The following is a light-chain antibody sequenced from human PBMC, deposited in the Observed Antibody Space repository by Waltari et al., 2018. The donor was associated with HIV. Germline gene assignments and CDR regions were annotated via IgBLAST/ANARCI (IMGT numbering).Light chain of an antibody. CDR3: QSYDSSLSGVI. CDR1: TSNIGAGYD. CDR2: CNT. V-gene: IGLV1-40*01. Sequence: QSVLTQPPSVSGAPGQRVTISCTGNTSNIGAGYDVHWYQQLPGTAPKLLIYCNTSRPSGLPDRFSGSTSGTSAALAITGLQADDEADFYCQSYDSSLSGVIFGGGTKLTVL. J-gene: IGLJ2*01.